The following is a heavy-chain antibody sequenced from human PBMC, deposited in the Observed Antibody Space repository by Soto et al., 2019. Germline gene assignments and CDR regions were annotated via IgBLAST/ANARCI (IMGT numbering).Heavy chain of an antibody. CDR2: MSAYNGNT. Sequence: QVQLVQSGAEVKKPGASVKVSCKASGYTFTSYGTSSVRQAPGQGLEWKGWMSAYNGNTNYAQKLQGRVTITTDTATSTGFMELRSLRSDDPAVYCCAGSRGEFHAFDIWGQGTMVTVSS. J-gene: IGHJ3*02. V-gene: IGHV1-18*01. CDR3: AGSRGEFHAFDI. CDR1: GYTFTSYG. D-gene: IGHD3-10*01.